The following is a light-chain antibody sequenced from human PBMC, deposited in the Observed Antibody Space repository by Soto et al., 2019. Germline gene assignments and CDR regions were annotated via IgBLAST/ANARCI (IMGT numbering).Light chain of an antibody. CDR2: GAS. Sequence: EIVMTQSPAPLSVPPGERATLSFRASHSVSSRLAWYQQKPGQAPRLLIYGASTRATGRPARFSGSGSGTEFTLTISSLQSEDFAVYYCQHYTNWPLTFGGGTKVEIK. CDR1: HSVSSR. J-gene: IGKJ4*01. CDR3: QHYTNWPLT. V-gene: IGKV3-15*01.